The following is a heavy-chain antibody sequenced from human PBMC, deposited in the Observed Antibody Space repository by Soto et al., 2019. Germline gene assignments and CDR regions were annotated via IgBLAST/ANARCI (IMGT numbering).Heavy chain of an antibody. J-gene: IGHJ5*02. Sequence: QVQLQESGPGLVKPSETLSLTCTVSGGSISSYYWRWIRQPPGKGLEWIGYIYYSGSTNYNPSLKSRVTISVDTSKNQSSLKLSSVTAADTAVYYCARVDRGYQSFAPWGQGTLVTVSS. CDR2: IYYSGST. V-gene: IGHV4-59*01. D-gene: IGHD3-22*01. CDR1: GGSISSYY. CDR3: ARVDRGYQSFAP.